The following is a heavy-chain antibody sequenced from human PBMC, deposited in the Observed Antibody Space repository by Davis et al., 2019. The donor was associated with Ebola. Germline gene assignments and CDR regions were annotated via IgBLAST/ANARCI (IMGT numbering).Heavy chain of an antibody. V-gene: IGHV3-48*04. CDR1: GFTFSSYA. D-gene: IGHD2-8*02. CDR3: ARTPVCTGGVCFPYYFDY. J-gene: IGHJ4*02. Sequence: GESLKISCAASGFTFSSYAMSWVRQAPGKGLEWVSYISSSGSTIYYADSVKGRFTISRDNAKNSLYLQMNSLRAEDTAVYYCARTPVCTGGVCFPYYFDYWGQGTLVTVSS. CDR2: ISSSGSTI.